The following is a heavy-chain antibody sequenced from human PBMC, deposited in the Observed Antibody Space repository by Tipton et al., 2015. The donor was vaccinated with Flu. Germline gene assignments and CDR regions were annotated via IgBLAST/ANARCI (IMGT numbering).Heavy chain of an antibody. CDR1: RFTFSSYS. V-gene: IGHV3-21*01. CDR3: ARDEGYDILTGYYNRYFDL. J-gene: IGHJ2*01. Sequence: SLRLSCAASRFTFSSYSMNWVRQAPGKGLEWVSSISSSSSYIYYADSVKGRFTISRDNAKNSLYLQMNSLRAEDTAVYYCARDEGYDILTGYYNRYFDLWGRGTLVTVSS. D-gene: IGHD3-9*01. CDR2: ISSSSSYI.